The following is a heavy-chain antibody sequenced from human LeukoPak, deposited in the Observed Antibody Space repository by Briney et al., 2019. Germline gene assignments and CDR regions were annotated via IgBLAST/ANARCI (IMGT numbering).Heavy chain of an antibody. J-gene: IGHJ6*02. Sequence: GVSLRLSCAASRFTFNSYAMHWVRQAPGKGREGVTVISYDGSNKYYADPVKGRFTIYRDNSKNTLYLKMNSLRAEDTAVYYCARGKNWGQRYYYYYGMDVWGQGTTVTVSS. CDR3: ARGKNWGQRYYYYYGMDV. CDR2: ISYDGSNK. D-gene: IGHD7-27*01. V-gene: IGHV3-30-3*01. CDR1: RFTFNSYA.